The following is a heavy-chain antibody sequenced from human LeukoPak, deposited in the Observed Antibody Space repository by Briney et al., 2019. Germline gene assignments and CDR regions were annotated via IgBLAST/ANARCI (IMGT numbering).Heavy chain of an antibody. CDR1: GGFISNSIYY. D-gene: IGHD2-21*02. CDR2: IHYSGKT. J-gene: IGHJ5*02. CDR3: ARRYGGDCYSKMGLDL. V-gene: IGHV4-39*01. Sequence: SETLSLTCIVSGGFISNSIYYWAWIRQPPGEGLEWIGSIHYSGKTYYYPSLKSRVTMSVDTSKNQFSLKLSSVTAADTAVYYCARRYGGDCYSKMGLDLWGQGTAVTVSS.